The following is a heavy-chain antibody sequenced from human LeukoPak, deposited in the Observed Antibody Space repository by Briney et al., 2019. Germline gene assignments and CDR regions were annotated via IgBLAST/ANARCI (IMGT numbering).Heavy chain of an antibody. CDR1: GYSISSGFY. J-gene: IGHJ4*02. Sequence: PSETLLLTCAVPGYSISSGFYWGCLRPPPWKGLEWIGSIYHSGSTYYNPSIKSRVTTSVDTSKNQFSLKLSSVTAADTAVYYCARKFGVPDYWGQGTLVTVSS. CDR2: IYHSGST. V-gene: IGHV4-38-2*01. CDR3: ARKFGVPDY. D-gene: IGHD3-10*01.